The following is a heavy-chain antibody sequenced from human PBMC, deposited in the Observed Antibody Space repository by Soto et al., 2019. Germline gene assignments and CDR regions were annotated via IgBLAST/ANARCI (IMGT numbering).Heavy chain of an antibody. CDR2: IYYSGST. D-gene: IGHD2-21*02. V-gene: IGHV4-39*01. CDR3: ARQRTSVVTQAYFDV. Sequence: PSETLSLTCTVTGDSIISRSYYFFCIRQPPWNGLEGIGSIYYSGSTYNNPSLRSRVAMSIDTSKDQFSLKLKSVTAADTALYFCARQRTSVVTQAYFDVWGPGSLVPVSS. J-gene: IGHJ4*02. CDR1: GDSIISRSYY.